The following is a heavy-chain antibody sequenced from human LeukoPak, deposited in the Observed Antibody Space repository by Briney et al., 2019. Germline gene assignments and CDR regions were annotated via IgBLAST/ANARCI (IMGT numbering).Heavy chain of an antibody. CDR1: GGSISSYY. CDR2: IYHSGST. V-gene: IGHV4-59*12. J-gene: IGHJ4*02. D-gene: IGHD6-13*01. Sequence: SETLSLTCTVSGGSISSYYWSWIRQPPGKGLEWIGYIYHSGSTYYNPSLKSRVTISVDRSKNQFSLKLSSVTAADTAVYYCARVKIAAAAFDYWGQGTLVTVSS. CDR3: ARVKIAAAAFDY.